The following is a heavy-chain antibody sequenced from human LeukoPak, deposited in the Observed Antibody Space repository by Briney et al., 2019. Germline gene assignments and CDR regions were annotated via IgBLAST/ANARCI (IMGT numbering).Heavy chain of an antibody. Sequence: SETLSLTCAVYGGSFSGYYWSWIRQPPGKGLEWIGEINHSGSTNYNPSLKSRVTISVDTSKNQFSLKLSSVTAADTAVYYCARRPKYCSSTSCSNWFDPWGQGTLVTVSS. V-gene: IGHV4-34*01. J-gene: IGHJ5*02. CDR2: INHSGST. D-gene: IGHD2-2*01. CDR3: ARRPKYCSSTSCSNWFDP. CDR1: GGSFSGYY.